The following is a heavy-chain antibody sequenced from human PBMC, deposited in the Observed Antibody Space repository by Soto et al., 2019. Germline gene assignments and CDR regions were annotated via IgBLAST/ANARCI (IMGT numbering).Heavy chain of an antibody. D-gene: IGHD3-10*01. CDR2: IMPIFGTP. V-gene: IGHV1-69*13. CDR1: GGTFDSYV. Sequence: ASVKVSCKASGGTFDSYVISWLRQAPGQGLEWMGGIMPIFGTPNYAQKFRGRVTISADESTSTAYLELSSLTSDDTAVYYCARVHSSGIFYFVDPWGQGTLVTVSS. J-gene: IGHJ5*02. CDR3: ARVHSSGIFYFVDP.